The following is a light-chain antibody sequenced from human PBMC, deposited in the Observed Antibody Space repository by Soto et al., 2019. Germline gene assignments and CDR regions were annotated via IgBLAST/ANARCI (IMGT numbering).Light chain of an antibody. CDR2: GAS. J-gene: IGKJ2*01. Sequence: EIVLTQSPGTLSLSPGERVTLSCRTSQTVAGNYLAWYQQKPGQAPRLLIYGASNRATGIPDRFSGSGSGTDFTLAISRVEPEDFAVYYCQQCGPSLKYSFGQGTTLEIK. CDR1: QTVAGNY. V-gene: IGKV3-20*01. CDR3: QQCGPSLKYS.